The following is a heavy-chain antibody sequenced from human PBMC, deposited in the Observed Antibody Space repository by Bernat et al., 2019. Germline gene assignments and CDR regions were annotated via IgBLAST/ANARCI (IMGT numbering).Heavy chain of an antibody. CDR1: GGSISSGGYS. J-gene: IGHJ3*02. CDR2: IYYSGST. V-gene: IGHV4-61*08. D-gene: IGHD3-22*01. Sequence: QLQLQESGSGLVKPSQTLSLTCAVSGGSISSGGYSWSWIRQPPGKGLEWIGYIYYSGSTNYNPSLKSRVTISVDTSKNQFSLKLSSVTAADTAVYYCARRPDYYDSSGYYSVVAFDIWGQGTMVTVSS. CDR3: ARRPDYYDSSGYYSVVAFDI.